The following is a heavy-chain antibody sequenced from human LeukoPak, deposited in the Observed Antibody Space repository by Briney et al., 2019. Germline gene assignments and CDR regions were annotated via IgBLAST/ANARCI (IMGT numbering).Heavy chain of an antibody. CDR2: IRSKAYGGTT. CDR3: TRVWELGFDY. Sequence: GGSLRLSCTASGFTFGDYAMSWVRQAPGKGLEWVGFIRSKAYGGTTEYAASVKGRFTISRDDSKSIAYLQMNSLKTEDTAVYYCTRVWELGFDYWGQGTLVTVSS. CDR1: GFTFGDYA. J-gene: IGHJ4*02. D-gene: IGHD1-26*01. V-gene: IGHV3-49*04.